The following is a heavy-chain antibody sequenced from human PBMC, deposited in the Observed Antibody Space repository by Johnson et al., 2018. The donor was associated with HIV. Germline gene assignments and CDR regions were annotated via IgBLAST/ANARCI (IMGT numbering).Heavy chain of an antibody. CDR1: GFTFSTYG. D-gene: IGHD1/OR15-1a*01. Sequence: QMLLVESGGGVVQPGRSLRLSCTASGFTFSTYGMHWVRQAPGKGLEWVALIWYDGSDKYYADSVKGRFTISRDNSKNMLYLQMNSLRAEDTAVYYCAKDKRRTAIPLRALDICAQVTMVTVSS. CDR3: AKDKRRTAIPLRALDI. V-gene: IGHV3-33*03. J-gene: IGHJ3*02. CDR2: IWYDGSDK.